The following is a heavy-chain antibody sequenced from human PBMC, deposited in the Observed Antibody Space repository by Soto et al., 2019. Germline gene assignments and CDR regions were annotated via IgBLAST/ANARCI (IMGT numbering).Heavy chain of an antibody. J-gene: IGHJ6*02. Sequence: GGSLRLSCAASGFTFDDYTMHWVRQAPGKGLEWVSLISWDGGSTYYADSVKGRFTISRDNSKNSLYLQMNSLRTEDTALYYCAKDTEAAAAGPYYYYGMDVWGQGTTVTVSS. CDR3: AKDTEAAAAGPYYYYGMDV. D-gene: IGHD6-13*01. CDR1: GFTFDDYT. CDR2: ISWDGGST. V-gene: IGHV3-43*01.